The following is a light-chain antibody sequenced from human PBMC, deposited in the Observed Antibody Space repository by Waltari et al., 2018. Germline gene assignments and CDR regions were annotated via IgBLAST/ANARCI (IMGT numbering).Light chain of an antibody. CDR2: NAS. J-gene: IGKJ1*01. Sequence: IVLTQSPGTLSLSPGERATLSCRASQSVSRSYLAWYQQKPGQAPRLLIYNASNRATGIPDRFSGSGSGTDFTLTISRLEPEDFAVYYCRQYGSFPGTFGQGTKVEIK. CDR1: QSVSRSY. V-gene: IGKV3-20*01. CDR3: RQYGSFPGT.